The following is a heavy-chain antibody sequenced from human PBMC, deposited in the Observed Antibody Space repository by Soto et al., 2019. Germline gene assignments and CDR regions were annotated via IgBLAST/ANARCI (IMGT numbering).Heavy chain of an antibody. CDR1: GYTFTSYG. V-gene: IGHV1-18*01. CDR2: ISAYNGNT. Sequence: GASVKVSCKASGYTFTSYGISWVRQAPGQGLEWMGWISAYNGNTNYAQKLQGRVTMTTDTSTSTAYMEPRSLRSDDTAVYYCARGWTVTIPYYYYGMDVWGQGTTVTVSS. D-gene: IGHD4-17*01. J-gene: IGHJ6*02. CDR3: ARGWTVTIPYYYYGMDV.